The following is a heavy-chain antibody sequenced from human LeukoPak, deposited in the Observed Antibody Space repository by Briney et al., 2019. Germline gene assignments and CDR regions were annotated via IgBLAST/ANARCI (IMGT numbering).Heavy chain of an antibody. CDR2: ISGSGGST. J-gene: IGHJ4*02. Sequence: GGSLRLSCAASGFTFSTYVVNWVRQAPGKGLEWVSAISGSGGSTYYADSVKGRLTISRDNSKNTLYLQMNSLRAEDTAVYYCAKGNNWGPFDYWGQGTLVTVSS. CDR1: GFTFSTYV. D-gene: IGHD7-27*01. V-gene: IGHV3-23*01. CDR3: AKGNNWGPFDY.